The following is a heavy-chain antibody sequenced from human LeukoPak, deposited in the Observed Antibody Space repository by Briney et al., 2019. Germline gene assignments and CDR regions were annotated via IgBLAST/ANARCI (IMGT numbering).Heavy chain of an antibody. Sequence: GGSLRLSCAASGFTFYDYAMHWVRQVPGKGLEWVSLMTGDGGTRHYADSVKGRFTISKDNSKETLYLQMNSLRAEDTGIYYCVKDIVTMLRGVLSDYYHGMHVWGQGTTVTVSS. CDR1: GFTFYDYA. CDR3: VKDIVTMLRGVLSDYYHGMHV. J-gene: IGHJ6*02. D-gene: IGHD3-10*01. CDR2: MTGDGGTR. V-gene: IGHV3-43*02.